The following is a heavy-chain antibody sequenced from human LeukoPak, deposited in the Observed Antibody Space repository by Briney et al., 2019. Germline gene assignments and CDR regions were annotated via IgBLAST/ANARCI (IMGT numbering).Heavy chain of an antibody. J-gene: IGHJ6*02. CDR2: ISGSGGST. D-gene: IGHD5-12*01. CDR3: ARAGDIVATMFYYYYYYGMDV. CDR1: GFTFSSYA. Sequence: GGSLRLSCAASGFTFSSYAMSWVRQAPGKGLEWVSAISGSGGSTYYADSVKGRFTISRDNSKNTLYLQMNSLRAEDTAVYYCARAGDIVATMFYYYYYYGMDVWGQGTTVTVSS. V-gene: IGHV3-23*01.